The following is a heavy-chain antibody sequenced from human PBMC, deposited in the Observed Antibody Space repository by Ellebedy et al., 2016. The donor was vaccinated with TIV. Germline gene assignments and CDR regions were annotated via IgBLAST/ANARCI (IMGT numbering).Heavy chain of an antibody. CDR3: ARESTYCGADCYSLSDH. V-gene: IGHV3-30*09. D-gene: IGHD2-21*02. J-gene: IGHJ5*02. CDR1: GFSFSRFP. CDR2: ISRDGNNI. Sequence: GESLKISCAASGFSFSRFPMHWVRQAPGKGLEWVALISRDGNNIYYANSVKGRFAISRDNSKSTLFLQMNSLRPEDTAVYYCARESTYCGADCYSLSDHWGQGALVTVSA.